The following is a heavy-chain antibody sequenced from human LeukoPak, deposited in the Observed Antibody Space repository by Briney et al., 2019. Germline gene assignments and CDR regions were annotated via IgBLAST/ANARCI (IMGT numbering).Heavy chain of an antibody. D-gene: IGHD3-10*01. Sequence: ASVKVSCKASGYTFTSYGISWVRQAPAQGLEWMGWISPYNGNINYAQKFQGRLTMTTDTSTNIAYMELRSLRSDDTAVYYCARDDNYGSGQPDDWGQGTLVTVSS. CDR1: GYTFTSYG. CDR2: ISPYNGNI. CDR3: ARDDNYGSGQPDD. V-gene: IGHV1-18*01. J-gene: IGHJ4*02.